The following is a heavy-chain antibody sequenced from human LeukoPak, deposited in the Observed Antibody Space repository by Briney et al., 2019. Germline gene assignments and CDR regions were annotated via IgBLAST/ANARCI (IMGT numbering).Heavy chain of an antibody. D-gene: IGHD6-6*01. CDR1: GFTFSSYA. V-gene: IGHV3-64*01. CDR3: ARGGSIAARPIDY. J-gene: IGHJ4*02. Sequence: PGGCLRLSCAASGFTFSSYAMHWVRRAPGKGWEYGSAISSNGGSTYYANSVKGRFTISRDNSKHTLFLQMGSLRAEDMAVYYCARGGSIAARPIDYWGQGTLVTVSS. CDR2: ISSNGGST.